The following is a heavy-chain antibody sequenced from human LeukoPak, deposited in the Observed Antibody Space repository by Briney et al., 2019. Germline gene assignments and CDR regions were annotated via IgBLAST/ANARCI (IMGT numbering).Heavy chain of an antibody. J-gene: IGHJ4*02. CDR2: INHSGST. V-gene: IGHV4-34*01. CDR3: ARHLYSSSWYALVG. CDR1: GGSFSGYY. Sequence: PSETLSLTCAVYGGSFSGYYWSWLRHPPGKGLEWVGEINHSGSTNYNPSLKSRVTISVDTSKNQFSLKLSSVTAADAAVYYCARHLYSSSWYALVGWGQGTLVTVSS. D-gene: IGHD6-13*01.